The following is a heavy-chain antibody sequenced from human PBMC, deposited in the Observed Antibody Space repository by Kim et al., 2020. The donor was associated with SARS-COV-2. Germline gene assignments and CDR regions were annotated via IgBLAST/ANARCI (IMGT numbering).Heavy chain of an antibody. CDR3: ARHSNYYDSSGYSNPYYYYSMDV. J-gene: IGHJ6*03. Sequence: GESLKISCKGSGYSFTSYWIGWVRQMPGKGLEWRGIIYPGDSDTRYSPSFQGQVTISADKSISTAYLQWSSLKASDTAMYYCARHSNYYDSSGYSNPYYYYSMDVWGKGTTVTVSS. CDR2: IYPGDSDT. CDR1: GYSFTSYW. D-gene: IGHD3-22*01. V-gene: IGHV5-51*01.